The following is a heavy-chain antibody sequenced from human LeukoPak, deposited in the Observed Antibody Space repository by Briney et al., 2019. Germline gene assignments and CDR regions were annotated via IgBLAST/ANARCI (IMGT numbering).Heavy chain of an antibody. CDR1: GCTFTSSGNP. Sequence: SETLTLTCTASGCTFTSSGNPWVWLPPGPGQGLEWTRTIYCSGRTYENPFHRSRIIISVDSSRNQLSLKLSSVTAANTGVYYCAQSLGSNTWMGTWFDPWGEGGLVTVSS. J-gene: IGHJ5*02. CDR2: IYCSGRT. V-gene: IGHV4-39*01. CDR3: AQSLGSNTWMGTWFDP. D-gene: IGHD6-13*01.